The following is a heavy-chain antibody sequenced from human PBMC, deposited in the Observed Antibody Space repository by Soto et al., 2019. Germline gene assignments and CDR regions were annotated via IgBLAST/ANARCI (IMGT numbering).Heavy chain of an antibody. D-gene: IGHD2-8*02. J-gene: IGHJ4*02. Sequence: QVQLQQWGAGRLKPSETLSLTCAVYGGSFSGYYWTWIRQPPGTGLEWIGEINHSGSTNYNPSLKIRVTISVDTSKNQFSLKLTSVTAADTAVYYCARDKITGLFDYWGQGTLVTVSS. CDR2: INHSGST. CDR3: ARDKITGLFDY. CDR1: GGSFSGYY. V-gene: IGHV4-34*01.